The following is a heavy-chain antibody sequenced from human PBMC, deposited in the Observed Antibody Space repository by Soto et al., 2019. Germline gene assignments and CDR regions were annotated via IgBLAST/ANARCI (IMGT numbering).Heavy chain of an antibody. D-gene: IGHD3-10*01. Sequence: PGGSLRLSCIASGFTFGDYAMTWVRQAPGKGLEWVGFIRSKAYGGTTEYAASVKGRFTISRDDSKSIAYLQMNSLKTEDTAVYYCTREGRVTMGRGVMRSCAQGPLVTGSS. J-gene: IGHJ5*02. CDR1: GFTFGDYA. V-gene: IGHV3-49*04. CDR2: IRSKAYGGTT. CDR3: TREGRVTMGRGVMRS.